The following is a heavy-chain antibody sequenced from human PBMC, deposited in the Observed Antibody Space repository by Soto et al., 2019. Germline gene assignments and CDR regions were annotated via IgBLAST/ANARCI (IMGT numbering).Heavy chain of an antibody. CDR2: ISYDGSNK. CDR1: GFTFGSYA. D-gene: IGHD3-22*01. CDR3: ARDFSSYDSSGYPPRY. V-gene: IGHV3-30-3*01. Sequence: GGSLRLSCAASGFTFGSYAMHWVRQAPGKGLEWVAVISYDGSNKYYADSVKGRFTISRDNSKNTLYLQMNSLRAEDTAVYYCARDFSSYDSSGYPPRYWGQGTLVTASS. J-gene: IGHJ4*02.